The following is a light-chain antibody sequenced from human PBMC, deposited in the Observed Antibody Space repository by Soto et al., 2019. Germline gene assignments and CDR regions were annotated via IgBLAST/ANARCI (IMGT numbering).Light chain of an antibody. CDR1: QRVSSRY. Sequence: IVVTQSPRIPSLSTGGRASLSCRASQRVSSRYLTWYQQKPGQAPKLLIYSASNRVTDVPDRFSGSGSETDFTLTISRLETEDFAMYYCQHNDGSPLTFAGGTKVDIK. CDR3: QHNDGSPLT. J-gene: IGKJ4*01. CDR2: SAS. V-gene: IGKV3-20*01.